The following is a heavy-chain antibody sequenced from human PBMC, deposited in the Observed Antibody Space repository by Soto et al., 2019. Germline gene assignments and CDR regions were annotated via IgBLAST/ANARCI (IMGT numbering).Heavy chain of an antibody. CDR3: ARPHIPEGYSSSYFDY. Sequence: ASVKVSCKASGYTFTSYGISWVRQAPGQGLEWMGWISAYNGNTNYAQKLQGRVTMTTDTSTSTAYMELRSLRSDDTAVYYCARPHIPEGYSSSYFDYWGQGTLVTVSS. D-gene: IGHD6-6*01. J-gene: IGHJ4*02. CDR1: GYTFTSYG. CDR2: ISAYNGNT. V-gene: IGHV1-18*01.